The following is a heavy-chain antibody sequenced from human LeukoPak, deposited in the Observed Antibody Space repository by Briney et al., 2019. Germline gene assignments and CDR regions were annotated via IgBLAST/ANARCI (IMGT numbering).Heavy chain of an antibody. Sequence: SQTLSHTCTVSGGSISSGDYYWSWIRQPPGKGLEWIAYMYYSGSTHYNPSLKSRVTMSADTSKNQLSLKLSSVTAADTAVYYCARPYYYDSRIDPWGQGILVTVSS. J-gene: IGHJ5*02. V-gene: IGHV4-30-4*01. CDR1: GGSISSGDYY. D-gene: IGHD3-22*01. CDR2: MYYSGST. CDR3: ARPYYYDSRIDP.